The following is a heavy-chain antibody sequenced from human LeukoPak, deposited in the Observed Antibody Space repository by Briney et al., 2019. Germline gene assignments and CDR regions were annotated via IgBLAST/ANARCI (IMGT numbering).Heavy chain of an antibody. CDR1: GGSISSGGYY. V-gene: IGHV4-31*03. CDR3: ARDRGLMGLRYFDL. D-gene: IGHD2-8*01. CDR2: IYYSGST. Sequence: SETLSLTCTVSGGSISSGGYYWSWIRQHPGKGQEWIGYIYYSGSTYYNPSLKSRVTISVDTSKNQFSLKLSSVTAADTAVYYCARDRGLMGLRYFDLWGRGTLVTVSS. J-gene: IGHJ2*01.